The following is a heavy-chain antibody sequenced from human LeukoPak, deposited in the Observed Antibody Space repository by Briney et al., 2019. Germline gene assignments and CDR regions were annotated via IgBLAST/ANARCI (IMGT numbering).Heavy chain of an antibody. CDR3: ASGITGTNSWFDP. CDR2: IYSGGST. D-gene: IGHD1-20*01. J-gene: IGHJ5*02. V-gene: IGHV3-66*02. Sequence: VGSLRLSCAASGFTVSSNYMTWVRQAPGKGLEWVSVIYSGGSTYYADSVKGRFTISRDNSKNTLYLQMNSLRAEDTAVYYCASGITGTNSWFDPWGQGALVTVSS. CDR1: GFTVSSNY.